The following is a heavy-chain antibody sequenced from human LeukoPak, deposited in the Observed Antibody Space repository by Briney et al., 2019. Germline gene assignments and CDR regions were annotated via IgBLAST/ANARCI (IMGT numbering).Heavy chain of an antibody. CDR1: GFTFSSYA. CDR2: IKQDGSEK. V-gene: IGHV3-7*01. CDR3: ATRYFES. J-gene: IGHJ4*02. Sequence: GGSLRLSCAASGFTFSSYAMHWVRQVPGKGLEWVANIKQDGSEKYYVDSVKGRFTISRDNAKNSVYLQMNSLRAEDTAVYYCATRYFESWGQGTLVTVSS.